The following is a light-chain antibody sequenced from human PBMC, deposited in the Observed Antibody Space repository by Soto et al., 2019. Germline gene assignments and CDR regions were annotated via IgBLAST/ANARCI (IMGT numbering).Light chain of an antibody. CDR1: SGDVGGYDY. CDR2: EVT. V-gene: IGLV2-8*01. CDR3: TSYAGTDPLGVV. J-gene: IGLJ2*01. Sequence: QSALTQPTSASGSPGQSVTISCTGTSGDVGGYDYVSWYQHHPGKAPKLLIYEVTKRPSGVPGRFSGSKSGDTASLTVSGLQAEDEADYYCTSYAGTDPLGVVFGGGTKLTVL.